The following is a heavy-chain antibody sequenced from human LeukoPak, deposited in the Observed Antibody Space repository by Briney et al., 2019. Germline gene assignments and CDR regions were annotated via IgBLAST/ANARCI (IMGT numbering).Heavy chain of an antibody. J-gene: IGHJ5*02. CDR2: ISSSSSYI. D-gene: IGHD3-22*01. Sequence: GGSLRLSCAASGFTFSSYSMNWVRQAPGKGLEWVSSISSSSSYIYYADSVKGRFTISRDNAKNSLYLQMNSLRAEDTAVYYCARDAQDSSGYYYSWFDPWGQGTLVTVSS. V-gene: IGHV3-21*01. CDR3: ARDAQDSSGYYYSWFDP. CDR1: GFTFSSYS.